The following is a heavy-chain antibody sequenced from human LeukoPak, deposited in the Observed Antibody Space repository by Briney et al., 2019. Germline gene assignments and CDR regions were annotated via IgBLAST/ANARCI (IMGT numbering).Heavy chain of an antibody. V-gene: IGHV3-30*03. CDR2: ISYDGSNK. Sequence: GRSLRLSCAASGFTFSSYGMHWVRQAPGKGLEWVAVISYDGSNKYYADSVKGRFTISRDNSKNTLYVQMNSLRAEDTAVYYCARAKGYVWGSLHPYYFDYWGQGTLVTVSS. CDR1: GFTFSSYG. D-gene: IGHD3-16*01. CDR3: ARAKGYVWGSLHPYYFDY. J-gene: IGHJ4*02.